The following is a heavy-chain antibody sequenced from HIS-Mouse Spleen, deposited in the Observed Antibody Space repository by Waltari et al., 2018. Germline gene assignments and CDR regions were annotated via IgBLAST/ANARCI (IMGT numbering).Heavy chain of an antibody. Sequence: QVQLVESGGGVVQPGRSLRLSCAASGFTFSSYGMHWVRQGPGKGLEWVAFILYDGSNKYYADSVKCRFTISRDKSKNTLYLQMNSLRAEDTAVYYCAKVNSGSYYLDYWGQGTLVTVSS. V-gene: IGHV3-30*18. CDR1: GFTFSSYG. CDR3: AKVNSGSYYLDY. J-gene: IGHJ4*02. D-gene: IGHD1-26*01. CDR2: ILYDGSNK.